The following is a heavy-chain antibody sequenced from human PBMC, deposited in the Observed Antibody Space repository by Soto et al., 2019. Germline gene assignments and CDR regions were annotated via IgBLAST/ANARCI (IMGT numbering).Heavy chain of an antibody. CDR2: FTRSGNT. V-gene: IGHV3-23*01. CDR1: GFTFSNYA. Sequence: GGSLRLSCAASGFTFSNYAMSWVRQAPGKGLEWVSTFTRSGNTYYADSVKGRFTISRDNSKNTLYLQMDSLRAEDTAVYYCAREFAPGSPNYDYWGLGTLVTVPS. CDR3: AREFAPGSPNYDY. D-gene: IGHD3-10*01. J-gene: IGHJ4*02.